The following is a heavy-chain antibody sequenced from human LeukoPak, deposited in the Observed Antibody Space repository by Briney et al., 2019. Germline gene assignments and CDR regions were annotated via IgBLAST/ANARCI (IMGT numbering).Heavy chain of an antibody. V-gene: IGHV4-34*01. CDR2: INHSGST. D-gene: IGHD5-24*01. CDR1: GGSFSGYY. CDR3: ARIRGDGYNFYFDY. J-gene: IGHJ4*02. Sequence: SETLSLTCAVYGGSFSGYYWSWIRQPPGKGLEWIGEINHSGSTNYNPSLKSRVTISVDTSKNQFSLKLSSVTAADTAVYYCARIRGDGYNFYFDYWGQGTLVTVSS.